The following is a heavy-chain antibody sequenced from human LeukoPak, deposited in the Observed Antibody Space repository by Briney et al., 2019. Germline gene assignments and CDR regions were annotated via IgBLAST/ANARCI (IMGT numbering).Heavy chain of an antibody. J-gene: IGHJ3*02. CDR3: ARARLYGSGSYYAFDI. CDR2: INHSGST. Sequence: PSETLSLTCAVYGGSFSGCYWSWIRQPPGKGLEWIGEINHSGSTNYNPSLKSRVTISVDTSKNQFSLKLSSVTAADTAVYYCARARLYGSGSYYAFDIWGQGTMVTVSS. CDR1: GGSFSGCY. D-gene: IGHD3-10*01. V-gene: IGHV4-34*01.